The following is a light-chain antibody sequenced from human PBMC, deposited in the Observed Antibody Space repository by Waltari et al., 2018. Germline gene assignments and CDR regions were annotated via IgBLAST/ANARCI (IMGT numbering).Light chain of an antibody. Sequence: DIVMTQSPDSVAVSLGERATIHCRSNPSVDSSNHKTDIAWYQQKPGQPPKLLIYWASARESGVPDRFSGSGSGTEFTLTISTLQPEDVAVYYCQQYYKTPFTFAPGTKVEIK. J-gene: IGKJ3*01. V-gene: IGKV4-1*01. CDR2: WAS. CDR3: QQYYKTPFT. CDR1: PSVDSSNHKTD.